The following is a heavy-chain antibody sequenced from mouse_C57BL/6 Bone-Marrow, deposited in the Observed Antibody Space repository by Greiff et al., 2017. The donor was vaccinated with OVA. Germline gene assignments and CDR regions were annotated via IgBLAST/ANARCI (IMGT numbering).Heavy chain of an antibody. D-gene: IGHD2-3*01. CDR3: ARGGWLLWGDFDV. Sequence: EVKLVESGPVLVKPGASVKMSCKASGYTFTDYYMNWVKQSHGKSLEWIGVINPYNGGTSYNQKFKGKATLTVDKSSSTAYMELNSLTSEDSAVYDGARGGWLLWGDFDVWGTGTTVTVSS. J-gene: IGHJ1*03. V-gene: IGHV1-19*01. CDR1: GYTFTDYY. CDR2: INPYNGGT.